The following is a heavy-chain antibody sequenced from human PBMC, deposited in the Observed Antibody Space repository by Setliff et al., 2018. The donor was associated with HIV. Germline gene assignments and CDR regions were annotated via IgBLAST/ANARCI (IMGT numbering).Heavy chain of an antibody. Sequence: PGGSLRLSCAASGFTFSSYAMSWVRQAPGKGLEWVSTISGSGGSTYYADSVKGRFTISRDNSKNTLYLQINSLRAEDTAVYYCAKELAASGLGYFDSWGRGSLVTASS. CDR2: ISGSGGST. D-gene: IGHD3-22*01. CDR3: AKELAASGLGYFDS. V-gene: IGHV3-23*01. CDR1: GFTFSSYA. J-gene: IGHJ4*02.